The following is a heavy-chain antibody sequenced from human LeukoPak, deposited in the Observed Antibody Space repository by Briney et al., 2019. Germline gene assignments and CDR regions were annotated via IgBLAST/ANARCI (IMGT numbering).Heavy chain of an antibody. CDR3: ARDRGFWSGYNWFDP. Sequence: SETLSLTCTVSGGSISSGDYYWSWIRQPPRKGLEWIGYIYYSGSTYYNPSLKSRVTISVDTSKNQFSLKLSSVTAADTAVYYCARDRGFWSGYNWFDPWGQGTLVTVSS. V-gene: IGHV4-30-4*01. CDR1: GGSISSGDYY. D-gene: IGHD3-3*01. CDR2: IYYSGST. J-gene: IGHJ5*02.